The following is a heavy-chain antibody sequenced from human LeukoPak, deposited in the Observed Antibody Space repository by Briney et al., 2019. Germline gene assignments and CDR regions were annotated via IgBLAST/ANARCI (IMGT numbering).Heavy chain of an antibody. CDR2: INDSGSS. V-gene: IGHV4-34*01. J-gene: IGHJ4*02. CDR1: GGSFSGYY. D-gene: IGHD3-3*01. Sequence: PSETLSLTCAVYGGSFSGYYWSWIRQPPGKGLEWIGEINDSGSSNYNPSLKSRVTISVDTSKNQFSLNLSSVTAADTAVYFCARAQVDFWSGYYRREIFFDYWGQGTLVTVSS. CDR3: ARAQVDFWSGYYRREIFFDY.